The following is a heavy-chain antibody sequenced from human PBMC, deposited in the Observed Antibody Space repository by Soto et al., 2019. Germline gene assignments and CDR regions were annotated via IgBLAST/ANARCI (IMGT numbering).Heavy chain of an antibody. V-gene: IGHV1-8*01. CDR2: MNPNSGNT. D-gene: IGHD5-12*01. J-gene: IGHJ6*03. Sequence: ASVKVSCKASGYTFTSYDINWVRQATGQGLEWMGWMNPNSGNTGYAQKFQGRVTMTRNTSISTAYMEMSSLRSEDTAVYYCARGPEYSGYDLYYYYYYMDVWGKGTTFTVSS. CDR1: GYTFTSYD. CDR3: ARGPEYSGYDLYYYYYYMDV.